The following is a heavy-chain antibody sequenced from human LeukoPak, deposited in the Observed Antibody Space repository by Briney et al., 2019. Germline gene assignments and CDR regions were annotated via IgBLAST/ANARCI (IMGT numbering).Heavy chain of an antibody. J-gene: IGHJ4*02. D-gene: IGHD6-19*01. CDR1: GYSFTNYD. CDR2: MNPDSGNT. CDR3: ARGGGWRGGGLDY. V-gene: IGHV1-8*03. Sequence: GASVKVSCKASGYSFTNYDINWVRRATGQGLAWLGWMNPDSGNTGYAQKFQGRLTITRESSTSTVYMDLSSLTYEDTAVYYCARGGGWRGGGLDYWGQGTLVTVSS.